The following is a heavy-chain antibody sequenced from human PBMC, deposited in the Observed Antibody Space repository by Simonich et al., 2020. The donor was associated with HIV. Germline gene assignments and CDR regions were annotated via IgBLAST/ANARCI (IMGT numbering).Heavy chain of an antibody. CDR1: GFTFTSYE. J-gene: IGHJ1*01. V-gene: IGHV3-48*03. CDR2: RCSRDSTI. Sequence: EVQLVESGGGLVQPGGSLRLSCAASGFTFTSYEMNWVRQAPGEGLEWVSYRCSRDSTIYYADSVKGRFTISRDNAKNSLYLQMNSLRPEDTAVYYCARVWGGDYSALQYWGQGTLVTVSS. D-gene: IGHD7-27*01. CDR3: ARVWGGDYSALQY.